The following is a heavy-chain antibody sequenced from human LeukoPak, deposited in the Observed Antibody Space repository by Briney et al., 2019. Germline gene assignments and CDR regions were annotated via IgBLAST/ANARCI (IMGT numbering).Heavy chain of an antibody. CDR1: GFTFSSYA. D-gene: IGHD3-3*01. CDR2: ISYDGSNK. Sequence: GGSLRLSCAASGFTFSSYATHWVRQAPGKGLEWVAVISYDGSNKYYADSVKGRFTISRDNPKNTLYLQMNSLRAEDTAVYYCAREEGYYDFWSGYYFDYWGQGTLVTVSS. V-gene: IGHV3-30-3*01. J-gene: IGHJ4*02. CDR3: AREEGYYDFWSGYYFDY.